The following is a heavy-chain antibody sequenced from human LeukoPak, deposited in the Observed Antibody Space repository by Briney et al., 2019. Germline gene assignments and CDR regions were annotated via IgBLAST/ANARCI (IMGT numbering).Heavy chain of an antibody. J-gene: IGHJ5*02. Sequence: GGSLRLSCAASGFSFSSYAMHWVRQAPGKGLEWMAVISYGGSNKYHADSVKGRFTISRDNSKNTLYMEMNSLRAEDTAVYYCARGVTTERYNWFDPWGQGTLVTASS. V-gene: IGHV3-30*04. CDR3: ARGVTTERYNWFDP. CDR2: ISYGGSNK. CDR1: GFSFSSYA. D-gene: IGHD4-11*01.